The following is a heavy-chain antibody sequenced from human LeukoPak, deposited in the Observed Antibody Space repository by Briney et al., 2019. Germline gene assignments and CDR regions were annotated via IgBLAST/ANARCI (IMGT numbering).Heavy chain of an antibody. D-gene: IGHD4/OR15-4a*01. J-gene: IGHJ4*02. V-gene: IGHV3-74*01. CDR2: INNDGTST. CDR3: ARSNYVFDY. Sequence: GGSLRLSCAASGFAFSGYKMHWVRQAPARGLVWVSRINNDGTSTNYADSVKGRFTISRDNAKNTLYLQMNSLRAEDTAVYHCARSNYVFDYWGQGALVTVSS. CDR1: GFAFSGYK.